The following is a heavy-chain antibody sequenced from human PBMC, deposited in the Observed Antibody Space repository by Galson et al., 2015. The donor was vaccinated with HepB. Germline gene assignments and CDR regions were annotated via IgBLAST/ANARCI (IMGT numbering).Heavy chain of an antibody. CDR1: GFTFSGSA. J-gene: IGHJ4*02. D-gene: IGHD6-19*01. CDR3: TRHEDEGGWFKSSVDY. CDR2: IRSKANSYAT. V-gene: IGHV3-73*01. Sequence: SLRLSCAASGFTFSGSAMHWVRQASGKGLEWVGRIRSKANSYATAYAASVKGRFTISRDDSKNTAYLQMNSLKTEDTAVYYCTRHEDEGGWFKSSVDYWGQGTLVTVSS.